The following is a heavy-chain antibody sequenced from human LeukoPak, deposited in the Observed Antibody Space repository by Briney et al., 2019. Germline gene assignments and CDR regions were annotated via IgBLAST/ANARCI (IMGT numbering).Heavy chain of an antibody. J-gene: IGHJ4*02. D-gene: IGHD2-21*02. V-gene: IGHV3-9*03. CDR1: GFTFDDYA. Sequence: GRSLRLSCAASGFTFDDYAMHWVRQAPGKGLEWVSGISWNSGSIAYADSVKGRFTISRDNAKNSLYLQMNSLRAEDMALYYCAKGSHVVVTGTPDSWGQGTLVTVSS. CDR3: AKGSHVVVTGTPDS. CDR2: ISWNSGSI.